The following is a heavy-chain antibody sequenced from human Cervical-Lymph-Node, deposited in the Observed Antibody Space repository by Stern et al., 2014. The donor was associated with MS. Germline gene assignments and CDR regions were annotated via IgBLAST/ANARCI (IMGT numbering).Heavy chain of an antibody. J-gene: IGHJ4*02. Sequence: QVQLQESGAEVKKPGASVKVSCKASGDTFTSYYMHWVRQAPGQGLEWLGIINPSGGSTHYAQKVQGRVTMTRDTSTSTVFMELSSLRSEDTAVYFCATYSSNWSPPWYWGQGTLVTVSS. CDR1: GDTFTSYY. CDR2: INPSGGST. V-gene: IGHV1-46*01. D-gene: IGHD6-13*01. CDR3: ATYSSNWSPPWY.